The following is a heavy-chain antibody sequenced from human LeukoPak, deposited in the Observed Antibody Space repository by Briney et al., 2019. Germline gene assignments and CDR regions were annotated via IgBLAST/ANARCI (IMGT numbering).Heavy chain of an antibody. Sequence: ASVKVSCKASGGTFSSYAISWVRQAPGQGLEWLGGIIPIFGTANYAQKFQGRVTITADESTSTAYMELSSLRSEDTAVYYCARDYYGSGSYYKPFDYWGQGTLVTVSS. V-gene: IGHV1-69*13. CDR3: ARDYYGSGSYYKPFDY. CDR2: IIPIFGTA. D-gene: IGHD3-10*01. CDR1: GGTFSSYA. J-gene: IGHJ4*02.